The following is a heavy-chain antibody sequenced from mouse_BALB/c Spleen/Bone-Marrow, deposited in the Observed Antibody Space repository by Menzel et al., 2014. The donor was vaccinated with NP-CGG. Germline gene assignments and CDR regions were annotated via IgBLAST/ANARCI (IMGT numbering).Heavy chain of an antibody. V-gene: IGHV2-5-1*01. CDR3: AKGHYGSSTFAY. CDR2: IWRGGTT. D-gene: IGHD1-1*01. Sequence: QVQLKESGPSLVQPSQSLSITCTVSGFSLTNYGIYWVRQSPGKGLEWLGVIWRGGTTDYNAAFMSRLSITKDNSKSQVFFKMNSLQADDTAIYDCAKGHYGSSTFAYWGQGTLFTVSA. CDR1: GFSLTNYG. J-gene: IGHJ3*01.